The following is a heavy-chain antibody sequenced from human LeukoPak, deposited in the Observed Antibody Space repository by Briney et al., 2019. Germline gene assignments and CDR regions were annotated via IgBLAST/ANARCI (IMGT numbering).Heavy chain of an antibody. Sequence: GRSLRLSCAASGFTFSSYAMHWVRQAPGKGLEWVVVISYDGSNKYYADSVKGRFTISRDNSKNTLYLQMNSLRAEDTAVYYCAREFGTGSWYDYWGQGTLVTVSS. D-gene: IGHD6-13*01. V-gene: IGHV3-30-3*01. CDR3: AREFGTGSWYDY. CDR2: ISYDGSNK. J-gene: IGHJ4*02. CDR1: GFTFSSYA.